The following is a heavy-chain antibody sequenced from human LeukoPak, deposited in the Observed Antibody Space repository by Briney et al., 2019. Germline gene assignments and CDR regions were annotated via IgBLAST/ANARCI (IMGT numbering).Heavy chain of an antibody. CDR3: TSPIHYGDYDYYYGMDV. J-gene: IGHJ6*02. V-gene: IGHV3-73*01. CDR2: IRSKANSYAT. Sequence: GGSLKLSCAASGVTFSGSTTHWVRQASGKGLEWVGRIRSKANSYATAYAASVKGRFTISRDDSKNTAYLQMNSLKTEDTAVYYCTSPIHYGDYDYYYGMDVWGQGTTVTVSS. D-gene: IGHD4-17*01. CDR1: GVTFSGST.